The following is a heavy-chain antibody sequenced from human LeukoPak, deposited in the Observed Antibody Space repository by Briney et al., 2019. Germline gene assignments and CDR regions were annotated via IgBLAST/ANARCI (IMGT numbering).Heavy chain of an antibody. J-gene: IGHJ3*02. Sequence: RASVNVSCKASGYTFSGYYTHWVRQAPGQGLEWMGWINPNSGGTNYAQKFQGRVTMTRDTSISTAYMELSRLRSDDTAVYYCARNEVPNDAFDIWGQGTMVTVSS. CDR2: INPNSGGT. D-gene: IGHD2-2*01. CDR3: ARNEVPNDAFDI. V-gene: IGHV1-2*02. CDR1: GYTFSGYY.